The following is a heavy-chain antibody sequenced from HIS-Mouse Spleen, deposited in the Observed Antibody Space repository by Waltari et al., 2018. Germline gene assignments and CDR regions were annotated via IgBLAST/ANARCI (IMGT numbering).Heavy chain of an antibody. J-gene: IGHJ3*02. CDR2: ISYDGSNT. D-gene: IGHD4-4*01. V-gene: IGHV3-30*04. Sequence: QVQLVESGGGVVQPGRSLRLSCAASGFTFSSYAMHWVRQAPGKGLEWVAVISYDGSNTSDADSVKGRFTISRDNSKNTLYLQMNSLRAEDTAVYYCASRHYYSYDAFDIWGQGTMVTVSS. CDR3: ASRHYYSYDAFDI. CDR1: GFTFSSYA.